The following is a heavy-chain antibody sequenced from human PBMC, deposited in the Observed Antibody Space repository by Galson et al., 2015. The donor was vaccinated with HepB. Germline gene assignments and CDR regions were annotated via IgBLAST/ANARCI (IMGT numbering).Heavy chain of an antibody. CDR1: GFTFSSFA. CDR3: AKTLGGNYDFDY. CDR2: ISDSGGSS. J-gene: IGHJ4*02. Sequence: SLRLSCAASGFTFSSFAMSWVRQAPGKGLEWVSLISDSGGSSYYADSVKGRFTICRDNSKNTLYLQLNSLRADDTAVYYCAKTLGGNYDFDYWGQGSLVTVSS. V-gene: IGHV3-23*01. D-gene: IGHD3-16*01.